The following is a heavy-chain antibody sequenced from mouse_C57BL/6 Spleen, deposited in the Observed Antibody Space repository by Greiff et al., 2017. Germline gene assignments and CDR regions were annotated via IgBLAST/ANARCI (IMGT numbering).Heavy chain of an antibody. D-gene: IGHD2-4*01. J-gene: IGHJ2*01. CDR3: ASYDYDDYFDY. CDR1: GYAFSSYW. V-gene: IGHV1-80*01. CDR2: IYPGDGDT. Sequence: VQLQQSGAELVKPGASVKISCKASGYAFSSYWLNWVKQRPGKGLEWIGQIYPGDGDTNYNGKFKGKATLTADKSSSTAYMQLSSLTSEDSAVYFCASYDYDDYFDYWGQGTTLTVSS.